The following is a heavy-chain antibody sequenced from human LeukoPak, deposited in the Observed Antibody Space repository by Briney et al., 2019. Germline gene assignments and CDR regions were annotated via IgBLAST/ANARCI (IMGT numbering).Heavy chain of an antibody. V-gene: IGHV1-18*01. CDR3: ARDRPNYDILTGSYFYFDY. CDR1: GYTFTSYG. D-gene: IGHD3-9*01. J-gene: IGHJ4*02. Sequence: ASVKVSCKASGYTFTSYGIRWVRQAPGQGLEWMGWISAYNGNTNYAQKLQGRVTMTTDTSTSTAYMELRSLRSDDTAVYYCARDRPNYDILTGSYFYFDYWGQGTLVTVSS. CDR2: ISAYNGNT.